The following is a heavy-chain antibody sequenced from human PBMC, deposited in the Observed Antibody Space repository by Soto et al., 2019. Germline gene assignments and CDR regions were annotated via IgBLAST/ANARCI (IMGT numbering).Heavy chain of an antibody. J-gene: IGHJ3*02. Sequence: KQSQTLSLTCAISGDRVSSNSAAWNWIRQSPSRGLEWLGRTYYRSKWYNDYAVSVKSRITINPDTSKNQFSLQLNSVTPEDTAVYYCARDPQSRIAVAGHPLAFDIWGQGTMVTVSS. CDR1: GDRVSSNSAA. D-gene: IGHD6-19*01. V-gene: IGHV6-1*01. CDR2: TYYRSKWYN. CDR3: ARDPQSRIAVAGHPLAFDI.